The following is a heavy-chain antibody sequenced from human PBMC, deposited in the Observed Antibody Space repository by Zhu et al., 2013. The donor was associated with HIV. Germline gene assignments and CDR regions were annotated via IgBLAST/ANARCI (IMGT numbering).Heavy chain of an antibody. Sequence: QVQLQESGPGLVKPSETLSLTCTVSGYSISSGYYWGWIRQPPGKGLEWIGSIYHSGSTYYNPSLKSRVTISVDTSKNQFSLKLSSVTAADTAVYYCARDLSRGDLNAFDIWGQGTMVTVSS. V-gene: IGHV4-38-2*02. J-gene: IGHJ3*02. CDR1: GYSISSGYY. CDR3: ARDLSRGDLNAFDI. CDR2: IYHSGST. D-gene: IGHD2-21*02.